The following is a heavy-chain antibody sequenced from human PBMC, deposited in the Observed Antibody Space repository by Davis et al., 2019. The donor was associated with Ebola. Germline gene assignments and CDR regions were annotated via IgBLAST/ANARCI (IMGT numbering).Heavy chain of an antibody. CDR3: AGGYYGMDV. Sequence: GESLKISCAASGFTFSSYWMSWVRQAPGKGLEWVANIKQDGSEKYYVDSVKGRFTISRDSAKNSLYLQMNSLRAEDTAVYYCAGGYYGMDVWGQGTTVTVSS. CDR1: GFTFSSYW. J-gene: IGHJ6*02. V-gene: IGHV3-7*04. CDR2: IKQDGSEK.